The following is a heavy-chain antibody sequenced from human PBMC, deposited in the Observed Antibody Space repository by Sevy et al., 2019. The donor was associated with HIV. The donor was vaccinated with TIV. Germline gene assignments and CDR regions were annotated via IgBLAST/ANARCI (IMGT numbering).Heavy chain of an antibody. CDR1: GFTVSSNY. CDR3: ARDSLWFGDHGMDV. D-gene: IGHD3-10*01. CDR2: IYSGGST. Sequence: GGFLRLSCAASGFTVSSNYMNWVRQAPGKGLEWVSVIYSGGSTYYADSVKGRFTTSRDNSKNTLYLQMNSLRAEDTALYYCARDSLWFGDHGMDVWGQGTTVTVSS. J-gene: IGHJ6*02. V-gene: IGHV3-53*01.